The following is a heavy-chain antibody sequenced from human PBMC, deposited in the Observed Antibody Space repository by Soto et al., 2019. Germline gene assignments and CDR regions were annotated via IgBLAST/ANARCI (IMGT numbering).Heavy chain of an antibody. CDR1: GFTVNSNY. D-gene: IGHD6-19*01. CDR3: ASQYSSGWFYYYGMDV. CDR2: IYSDGST. Sequence: PGGSLRLSCAASGFTVNSNYMSWVRQAPGKGLEWVSVIYSDGSTYYADSVKGRFTISRDTSKNTLYLQMNSLRAEDTAVYYCASQYSSGWFYYYGMDVWGQGTTVTVSS. V-gene: IGHV3-53*01. J-gene: IGHJ6*02.